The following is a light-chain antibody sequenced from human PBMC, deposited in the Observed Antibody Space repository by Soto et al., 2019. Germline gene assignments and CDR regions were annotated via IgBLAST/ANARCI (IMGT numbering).Light chain of an antibody. V-gene: IGKV3-15*01. CDR3: QQYHTWPIT. Sequence: EVVITQSPATLSVSPGERATLSCRASQSFSSNLAFYHQKPGQAPRLLIYGASTRATGIPARFSGSGSGTDFTLTISSLEPEDCAIYYCQQYHTWPITFGGGTKVDI. CDR2: GAS. CDR1: QSFSSN. J-gene: IGKJ4*01.